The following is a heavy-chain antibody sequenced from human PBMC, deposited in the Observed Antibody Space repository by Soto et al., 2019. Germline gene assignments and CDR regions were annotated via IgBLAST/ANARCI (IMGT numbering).Heavy chain of an antibody. CDR3: VNGDYY. J-gene: IGHJ4*02. CDR2: INRDSNT. V-gene: IGHV3-48*02. D-gene: IGHD4-17*01. Sequence: EEQLVESGGGLVQPGGSLRLSCAASGFTFSNHVMNWVRQAPGRGLEWVSSINRDSNTFYADSVKGRFTISRDNAKDSLYLQMHSLGDADTAVYYCVNGDYYVGQGTLVTVSS. CDR1: GFTFSNHV.